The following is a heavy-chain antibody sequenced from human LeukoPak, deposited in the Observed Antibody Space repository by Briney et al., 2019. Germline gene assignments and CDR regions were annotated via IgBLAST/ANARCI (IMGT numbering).Heavy chain of an antibody. Sequence: GGSLRLSCAASGFTFSNYAMSWVRQAPGKRLEWVSAIFGSGGSTYYADSVKGRFTISRDNAKNTLFLQMNSVRVEDRALYYCSKWGGYDVLTGYYDSDFWGQGTLVTVSS. CDR3: SKWGGYDVLTGYYDSDF. CDR2: IFGSGGST. D-gene: IGHD3-9*01. CDR1: GFTFSNYA. V-gene: IGHV3-23*01. J-gene: IGHJ4*02.